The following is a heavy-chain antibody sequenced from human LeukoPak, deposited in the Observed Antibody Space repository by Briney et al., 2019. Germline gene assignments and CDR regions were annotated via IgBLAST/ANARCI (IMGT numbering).Heavy chain of an antibody. CDR2: IFYTGTT. CDR3: ARLTLSSYWFDP. CDR1: GGSINTQSYY. V-gene: IGHV4-39*02. Sequence: SSETLSLTCTVSGGSINTQSYYWVWIRQPPGKGLEWVGSIFYTGTTFHNPALESRVALSVDRSKNHFSLRLNALTAADTAVYYCARLTLSSYWFDPWGQGTLVIVSS. J-gene: IGHJ5*02. D-gene: IGHD2-15*01.